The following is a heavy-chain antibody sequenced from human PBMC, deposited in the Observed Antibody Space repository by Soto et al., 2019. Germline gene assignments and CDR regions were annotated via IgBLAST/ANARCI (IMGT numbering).Heavy chain of an antibody. Sequence: PSETLSLTCAVYGGSFSGYYWSWIRQPPGKGLEWIGEINHSGSTNYNPSLKSRVTISVDTSKNQFSLKLSSVTAADTAVYYCARADYYDSSGYFYYFDYWGQGTLVTVSS. CDR3: ARADYYDSSGYFYYFDY. V-gene: IGHV4-34*01. J-gene: IGHJ4*02. D-gene: IGHD3-22*01. CDR1: GGSFSGYY. CDR2: INHSGST.